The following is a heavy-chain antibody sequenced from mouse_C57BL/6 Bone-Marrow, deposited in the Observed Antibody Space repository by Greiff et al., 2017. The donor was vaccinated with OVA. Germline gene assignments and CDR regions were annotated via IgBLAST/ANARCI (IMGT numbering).Heavy chain of an antibody. V-gene: IGHV7-3*01. CDR3: ARYKGRVAVDYFDY. CDR1: GFTFTNYY. J-gene: IGHJ2*01. CDR2: LRNKPNGSTT. D-gene: IGHD1-1*01. Sequence: EVKLQESGGGLVQPGDSLSLSCAASGFTFTNYYMSWVRQPPGTALEWLAFLRNKPNGSTTEYSASVKGRFTISRDNSQSILYLQMNALRAEDSATYYCARYKGRVAVDYFDYWGQGTALTVSS.